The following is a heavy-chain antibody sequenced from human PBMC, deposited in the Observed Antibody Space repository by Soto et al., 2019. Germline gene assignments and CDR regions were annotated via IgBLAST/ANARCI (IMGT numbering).Heavy chain of an antibody. V-gene: IGHV3-66*01. CDR2: IYSGGST. CDR1: GFTVSSNY. CDR3: ARDLLHYDILTGFN. D-gene: IGHD3-9*01. J-gene: IGHJ1*01. Sequence: PGGSLRLSCAASGFTVSSNYMSWVRQASGKGLEWVSVIYSGGSTYYADSVKGRFTISRDNSKNTLYLQMNSLRAEDTAVYYCARDLLHYDILTGFNWGQGTLVTVSS.